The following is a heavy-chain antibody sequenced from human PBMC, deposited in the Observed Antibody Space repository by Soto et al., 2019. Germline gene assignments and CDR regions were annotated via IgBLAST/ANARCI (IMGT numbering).Heavy chain of an antibody. CDR2: IHYSGST. CDR1: GGSISSSSYY. D-gene: IGHD6-6*01. V-gene: IGHV4-39*01. Sequence: SETLSLTCTVSGGSISSSSYYWGWIRQHPGKGLEWIGSIHYSGSTYYNPSLKSRIPISVDTSKTPFSLSLGSVTAADTAVYYCARRGLSSSSTFRYYYYGMDVWGQGTTVTVSS. J-gene: IGHJ6*02. CDR3: ARRGLSSSSTFRYYYYGMDV.